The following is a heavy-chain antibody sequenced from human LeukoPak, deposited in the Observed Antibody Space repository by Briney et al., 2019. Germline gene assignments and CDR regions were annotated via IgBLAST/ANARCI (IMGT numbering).Heavy chain of an antibody. CDR3: ARDSEQWLPVDDASDI. D-gene: IGHD6-19*01. V-gene: IGHV3-48*04. J-gene: IGHJ3*02. CDR1: GFTFSSYS. Sequence: GGSLRLSCAASGFTFSSYSMNWVRQAPGKGLEWVSYISSSGSTIYYADSVKGRFTISRDNAKNSLYLQMNSLRAEDTAVYYCARDSEQWLPVDDASDIWGQGTMVTVSS. CDR2: ISSSGSTI.